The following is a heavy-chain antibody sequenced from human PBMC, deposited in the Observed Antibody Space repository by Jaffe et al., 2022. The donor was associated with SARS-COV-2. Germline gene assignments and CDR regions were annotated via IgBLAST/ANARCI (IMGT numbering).Heavy chain of an antibody. V-gene: IGHV5-10-1*03. J-gene: IGHJ4*02. CDR3: AVTTTGDVDY. CDR1: GYSFTSYW. CDR2: IGPGDSYT. Sequence: EVQLVQSGAEVKKPGESLRVSCKGSGYSFTSYWINWVRQMPGKGLEWMGRIGPGDSYTTYSPSFQGHVIISADKSISTAYLHWSSLKASDTAMYYCAVTTTGDVDYWGQGTLVTVSS. D-gene: IGHD7-27*01.